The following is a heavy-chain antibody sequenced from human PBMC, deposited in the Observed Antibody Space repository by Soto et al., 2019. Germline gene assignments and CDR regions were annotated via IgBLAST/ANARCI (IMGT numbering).Heavy chain of an antibody. CDR1: GYTYTTVG. J-gene: IGHJ5*02. D-gene: IGHD3-16*02. CDR3: ARGGVDYVWGGHRYDA. Sequence: ASVKVSCKFSGYTYTTVGITWVRQAPGQGPEWMGWISTNSGKTSYAQKFQGRVTMTTDTSTNTAYLEVTSLRYDDTAVYYCARGGVDYVWGGHRYDAWGQGTLVTVSS. V-gene: IGHV1-18*04. CDR2: ISTNSGKT.